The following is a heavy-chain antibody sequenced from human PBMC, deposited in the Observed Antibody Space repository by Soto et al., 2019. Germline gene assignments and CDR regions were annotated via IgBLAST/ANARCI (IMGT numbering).Heavy chain of an antibody. J-gene: IGHJ4*02. CDR3: ARDLGVGIAAAALFDY. CDR1: GYTFTSYG. V-gene: IGHV1-18*01. Sequence: ASVKVSCKASGYTFTSYGISCVRQAPGQGLEWMGWISAYNGNTNYAQKLQGRVTMTTDTSTSTAYMELRSLRSDDTAVYYCARDLGVGIAAAALFDYWGQGTLVTVSS. D-gene: IGHD6-13*01. CDR2: ISAYNGNT.